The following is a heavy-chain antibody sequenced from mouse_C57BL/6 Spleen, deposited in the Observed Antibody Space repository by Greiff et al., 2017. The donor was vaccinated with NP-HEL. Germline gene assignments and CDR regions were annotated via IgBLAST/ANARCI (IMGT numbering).Heavy chain of an antibody. CDR1: GYTFTDYY. V-gene: IGHV1-26*01. J-gene: IGHJ2*01. D-gene: IGHD2-2*01. CDR3: ARWAAYGYNFDY. CDR2: INPNNGGT. Sequence: VQLQQSGPELVKPGASVKISCKASGYTFTDYYMNWVKQSHGKSLEWIGDINPNNGGTSYNQKFKGKATLTVDKSSSTAYMELRSLTSEDSAVYYCARWAAYGYNFDYWGQGTTLTVSS.